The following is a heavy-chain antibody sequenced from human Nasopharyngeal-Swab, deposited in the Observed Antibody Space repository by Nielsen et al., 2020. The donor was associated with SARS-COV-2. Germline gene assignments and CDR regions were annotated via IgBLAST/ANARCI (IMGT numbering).Heavy chain of an antibody. Sequence: GESLKISCAASGFTFSSYSMNWVRQAPGKGLEWVSSISSSSSYIYYADSVKGRFTISRDNAKNSLYLQMNSLRAEDTAVYYCAKPVYSSGWYYFDYWGQGTLVTVSS. J-gene: IGHJ4*02. V-gene: IGHV3-21*01. CDR2: ISSSSSYI. CDR1: GFTFSSYS. D-gene: IGHD6-19*01. CDR3: AKPVYSSGWYYFDY.